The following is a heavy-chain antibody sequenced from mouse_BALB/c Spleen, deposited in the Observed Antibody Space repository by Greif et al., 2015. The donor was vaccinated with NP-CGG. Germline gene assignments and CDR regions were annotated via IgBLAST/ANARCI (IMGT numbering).Heavy chain of an antibody. D-gene: IGHD1-1*01. CDR2: IDPANGNT. CDR3: ARSGYYGSSYWYFDV. V-gene: IGHV14-3*02. Sequence: EVQLQESGAEPVKPGASVKLSCTASGFNIKDTYMHWVKQRPEQGLEWIGRIDPANGNTKYDPKFQGKATITADTSSNTAYLQLSSLTSEDTAVYYCARSGYYGSSYWYFDVWGAGTTVTVSS. J-gene: IGHJ1*01. CDR1: GFNIKDTY.